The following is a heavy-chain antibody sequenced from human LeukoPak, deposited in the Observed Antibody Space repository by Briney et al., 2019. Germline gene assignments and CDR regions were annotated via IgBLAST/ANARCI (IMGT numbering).Heavy chain of an antibody. Sequence: ASVKVSCKASGYTFTSSDINCVRQATGQGLEWMGWLNPNSQGRVTMTRNTSISTAYMELSSLRSEDTAVYYCAREGPPGYSSILVGYNWFDPWGQGTLVTVSS. CDR1: GYTFTSSD. J-gene: IGHJ5*02. V-gene: IGHV1-8*01. D-gene: IGHD6-13*01. CDR2: LNPNS. CDR3: AREGPPGYSSILVGYNWFDP.